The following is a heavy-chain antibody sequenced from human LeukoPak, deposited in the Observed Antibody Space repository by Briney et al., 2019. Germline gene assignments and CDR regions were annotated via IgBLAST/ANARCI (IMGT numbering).Heavy chain of an antibody. V-gene: IGHV3-64D*06. CDR2: ISSDGDST. CDR1: GFTFSIYP. CDR3: VERTTVYYYYDY. Sequence: GGSLRLSCSASGFTFSIYPMHWVRQAPGRGLEYVSSISSDGDSTYYADSVKGRFTISRDNSKDTLYLQTSSLRPEDSAVYYCVERTTVYYYYDYWGRGTLVTVSS. J-gene: IGHJ4*02. D-gene: IGHD2-8*01.